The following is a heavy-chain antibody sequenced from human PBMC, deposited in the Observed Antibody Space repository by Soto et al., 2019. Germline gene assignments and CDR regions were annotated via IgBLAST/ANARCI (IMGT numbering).Heavy chain of an antibody. Sequence: EVQLVESGGNLVQPGGSLRLSCAASGFTFISYEMNWGRQAPGKGLEWVSYISSIGSTKYYADSVNGRFTISRDNAKNSLYLQMNGLRADDSAVYYCARVVRRIYDNNVYYFDYWGQGTLVNVSS. D-gene: IGHD3-22*01. CDR1: GFTFISYE. V-gene: IGHV3-48*03. CDR3: ARVVRRIYDNNVYYFDY. J-gene: IGHJ4*02. CDR2: ISSIGSTK.